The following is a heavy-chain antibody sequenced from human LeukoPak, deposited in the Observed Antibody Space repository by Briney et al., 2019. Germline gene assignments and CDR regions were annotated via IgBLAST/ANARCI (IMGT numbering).Heavy chain of an antibody. CDR3: ARDPSNTSGSYVYFDY. CDR1: GYTFNWYG. Sequence: ASVNVSCKSSGYTFNWYGISRLRQAPGRGLEWVGWISCYNGDTKYAQKVQGRVSMTTDTATSTAHMELRSLRSDDTAVYYCARDPSNTSGSYVYFDYWGQGALVTVSS. D-gene: IGHD6-19*01. CDR2: ISCYNGDT. J-gene: IGHJ4*02. V-gene: IGHV1-18*01.